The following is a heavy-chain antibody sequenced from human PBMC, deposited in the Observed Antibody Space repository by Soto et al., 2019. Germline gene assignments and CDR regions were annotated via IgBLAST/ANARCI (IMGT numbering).Heavy chain of an antibody. CDR1: GFTFTSSA. Sequence: SVKVSCKASGFTFTSSAVQWVRQARGQRLEWIGWIVVGSGNTNYAQKFQERVTITRDMSTSTAYMELSSLRSEDTAVYYCAAESGYCSGGSCQGDGFDIWGQVPMVTFS. CDR2: IVVGSGNT. V-gene: IGHV1-58*01. D-gene: IGHD2-15*01. J-gene: IGHJ3*02. CDR3: AAESGYCSGGSCQGDGFDI.